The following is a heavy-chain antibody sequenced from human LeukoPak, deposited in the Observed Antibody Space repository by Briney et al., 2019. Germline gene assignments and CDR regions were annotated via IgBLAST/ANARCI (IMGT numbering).Heavy chain of an antibody. Sequence: PSQTLSLTCTVSGGSISSGDYYWRWIRQPPGKGLEWIGYIYYSGSTYYNPSLKSRVTISVDTSKNQFSLKLSSVTAADTAVYYCAREDYYDSSGSRAFDIWGQGTMVTVSS. CDR1: GGSISSGDYY. CDR3: AREDYYDSSGSRAFDI. V-gene: IGHV4-30-4*01. D-gene: IGHD3-22*01. J-gene: IGHJ3*02. CDR2: IYYSGST.